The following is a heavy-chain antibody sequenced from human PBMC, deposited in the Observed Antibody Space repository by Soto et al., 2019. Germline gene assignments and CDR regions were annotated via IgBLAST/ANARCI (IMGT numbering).Heavy chain of an antibody. Sequence: SGPTLVNPTQTLTLTCSFSWFSLTTTEVGLGWIRQPPGKALEWLALIYWDDDKRYSPSLKTRLTINKDASKNQVVLTMANMDPVDTATYYCIQSRCGGDCLQSYASYYYYGMDVWGQGTTVTVSS. D-gene: IGHD2-21*02. V-gene: IGHV2-5*02. CDR1: WFSLTTTEVG. CDR3: IQSRCGGDCLQSYASYYYYGMDV. CDR2: IYWDDDK. J-gene: IGHJ6*02.